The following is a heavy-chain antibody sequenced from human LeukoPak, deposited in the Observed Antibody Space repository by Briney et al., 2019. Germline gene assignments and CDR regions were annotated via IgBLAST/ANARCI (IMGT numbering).Heavy chain of an antibody. CDR2: INRSGST. CDR3: ARGGLYYDILTGYYNGYYFDY. Sequence: HPSETLSLTCAVYGGSFSGYYWSWIRQPPGKGLEWIGEINRSGSTNYNPSLKSRVTISVDTSKNQFSLKLSSVTAADTAVYYCARGGLYYDILTGYYNGYYFDYWGQGTLVTVSS. CDR1: GGSFSGYY. D-gene: IGHD3-9*01. V-gene: IGHV4-34*01. J-gene: IGHJ4*02.